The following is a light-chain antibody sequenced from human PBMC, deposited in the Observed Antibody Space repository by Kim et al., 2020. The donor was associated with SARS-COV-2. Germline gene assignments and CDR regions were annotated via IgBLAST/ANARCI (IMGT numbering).Light chain of an antibody. CDR3: QQYYSYPWT. V-gene: IGKV1-8*01. CDR2: AAS. Sequence: AIRMTQSPSSFSASTGDRVTITCRGSQGISSYLAWYQQKPGKAPKLLIYAASTLQSGVPSRFSGSESGTDFTLTISCLQSEDFATYYCQQYYSYPWTFGQGTKVDIK. J-gene: IGKJ1*01. CDR1: QGISSY.